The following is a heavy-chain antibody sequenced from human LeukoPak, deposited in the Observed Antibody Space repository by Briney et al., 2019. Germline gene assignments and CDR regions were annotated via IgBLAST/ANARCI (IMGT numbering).Heavy chain of an antibody. CDR2: IKQDGSEK. V-gene: IGHV3-7*01. Sequence: GRSLRLSCAASGFTFSSYAMHWVRQAPGKGLEWVANIKQDGSEKYYVDSVKGRFTISRDNAKNSLYLQMNSLRAEDTAVYYCARNPPFYDILTGYFGFRYYYYMDVWGKGTTVTVSS. J-gene: IGHJ6*03. CDR3: ARNPPFYDILTGYFGFRYYYYMDV. CDR1: GFTFSSYA. D-gene: IGHD3-9*01.